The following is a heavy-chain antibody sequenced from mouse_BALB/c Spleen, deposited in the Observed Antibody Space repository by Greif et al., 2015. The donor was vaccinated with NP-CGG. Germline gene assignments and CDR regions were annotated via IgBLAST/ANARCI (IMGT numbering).Heavy chain of an antibody. CDR3: ARDGNYYAMDY. J-gene: IGHJ4*01. D-gene: IGHD2-1*01. CDR1: GYTFSSYW. CDR2: ILPGSGST. Sequence: VMLVESGAELMKPGASVKISCKATGYTFSSYWIEWVKQRPGHGLEWIGEILPGSGSTNYNEKFKGKATFTADTSSNTAYMQLSSLTSEDSAVYYCARDGNYYAMDYWGQGTSVTVSS. V-gene: IGHV1-9*01.